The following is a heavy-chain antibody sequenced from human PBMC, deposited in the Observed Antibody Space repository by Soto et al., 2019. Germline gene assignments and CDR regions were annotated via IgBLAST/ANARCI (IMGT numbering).Heavy chain of an antibody. D-gene: IGHD5-12*01. CDR1: GDSVSRNYYY. Sequence: SETLSLTCTVSGDSVSRNYYYWTWIRQPPGRGLEWIGYVYNSEKTNYNPSLKSRITISVDTSKSQFSLRLSSVTAADTAVYYCARLSGGYMNSLDYWGQGTLVTVSS. V-gene: IGHV4-61*01. CDR2: VYNSEKT. J-gene: IGHJ4*02. CDR3: ARLSGGYMNSLDY.